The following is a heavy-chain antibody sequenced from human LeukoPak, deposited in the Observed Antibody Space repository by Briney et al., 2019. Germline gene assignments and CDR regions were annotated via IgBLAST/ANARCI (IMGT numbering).Heavy chain of an antibody. Sequence: NTSETLSLTCAVYGGSFSGYYWSWIRQPPGKGLEWIGEINHSGSTNYNPSHRSRVTISVDTSKNQFSLKLSSVTAADTAVYYCARGELTDYYYYGMDVWGQGTTVTVSS. J-gene: IGHJ6*02. CDR1: GGSFSGYY. V-gene: IGHV4-34*01. CDR3: ARGELTDYYYYGMDV. D-gene: IGHD3-10*01. CDR2: INHSGST.